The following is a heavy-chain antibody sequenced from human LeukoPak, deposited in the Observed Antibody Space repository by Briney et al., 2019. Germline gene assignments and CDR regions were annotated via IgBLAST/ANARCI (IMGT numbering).Heavy chain of an antibody. D-gene: IGHD2-15*01. V-gene: IGHV3-15*01. CDR2: IKSKANGGTI. J-gene: IGHJ5*02. CDR3: TTGWFLDH. Sequence: GGSLRLSCAASGFTFSNAWMNWVRQAPGKGLEWVGRIKSKANGGTIDYAAPVKGRFSISRDDLKNTVYLQMNSLKTEDTATYYCTTGWFLDHWGQGTLVTVSS. CDR1: GFTFSNAW.